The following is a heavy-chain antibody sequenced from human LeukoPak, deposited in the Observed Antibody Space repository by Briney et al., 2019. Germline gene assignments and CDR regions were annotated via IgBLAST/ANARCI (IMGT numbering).Heavy chain of an antibody. CDR3: ARDLSMVKLRY. J-gene: IGHJ4*02. CDR2: IIPILGIA. V-gene: IGHV1-69*04. CDR1: GGTFSSYA. D-gene: IGHD2/OR15-2a*01. Sequence: SVKVSCKASGGTFSSYAISWVRQAPGQGLEWMGRIIPILGIANYAQKFQGRVTITADESTSTAYMELSSLRSEDTAVYYCARDLSMVKLRYWGQGTLVTVSS.